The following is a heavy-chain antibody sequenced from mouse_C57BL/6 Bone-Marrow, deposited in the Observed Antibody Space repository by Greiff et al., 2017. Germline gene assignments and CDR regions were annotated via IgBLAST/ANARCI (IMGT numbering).Heavy chain of an antibody. Sequence: QVQLQQPGAELVKPGASVKMSCKASGYTFTSYCITWVKQRPGQGLEWIGDIYPGSGSTNYNEKFKSKATLTVDTSSSPAYMQLSSLTSKDSAVYYYARDYFYAMDDWGQGTSVTVSS. CDR1: GYTFTSYC. CDR2: IYPGSGST. J-gene: IGHJ4*01. V-gene: IGHV1-55*01. CDR3: ARDYFYAMDD.